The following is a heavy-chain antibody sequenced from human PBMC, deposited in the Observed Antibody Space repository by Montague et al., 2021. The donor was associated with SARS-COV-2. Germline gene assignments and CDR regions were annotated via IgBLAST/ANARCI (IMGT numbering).Heavy chain of an antibody. D-gene: IGHD5-12*01. CDR3: ARAHSGSWAHLDN. Sequence: TLSLTCTVSGGSISSGSYYWSWIRQPAGKGLEWIERIYTSGTTDYSFSLKSRVTISVDTSKNQFSLKLTSVTAADTAVYYCARAHSGSWAHLDNWGQGGLVTVSS. CDR2: IYTSGTT. J-gene: IGHJ4*02. CDR1: GGSISSGSYY. V-gene: IGHV4-61*02.